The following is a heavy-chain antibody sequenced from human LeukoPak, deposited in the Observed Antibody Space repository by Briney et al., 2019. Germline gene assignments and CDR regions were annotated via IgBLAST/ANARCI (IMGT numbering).Heavy chain of an antibody. D-gene: IGHD3-9*01. CDR1: GYTLTSYG. V-gene: IGHV1-18*01. J-gene: IGHJ6*02. CDR3: ARGNPWYDILTGPTSYYYYGMDV. CDR2: ISTYNGNT. Sequence: ASVKVSCKASGYTLTSYGISWVRQAPGQGLEWIGWISTYNGNTNYAQKLQGRVTMTTDTSTSTAYMELRSLRSDDTAVYYCARGNPWYDILTGPTSYYYYGMDVWGQGTTVTVSS.